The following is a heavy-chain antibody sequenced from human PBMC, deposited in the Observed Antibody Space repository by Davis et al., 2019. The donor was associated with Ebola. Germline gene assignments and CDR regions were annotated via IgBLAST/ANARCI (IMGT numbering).Heavy chain of an antibody. V-gene: IGHV7-4-1*02. J-gene: IGHJ4*01. CDR2: INTNTGNS. CDR1: GYTLSHYS. Sequence: ASVKVSCKASGYTLSHYSVNWVRQAPGQGLEWMGWINTNTGNSTFAQAFTGRFVFYVDSSVNTAYLQINSLRSEDSGVYYCARGGSGDYWGHGTLVTVSP. D-gene: IGHD3-10*01. CDR3: ARGGSGDY.